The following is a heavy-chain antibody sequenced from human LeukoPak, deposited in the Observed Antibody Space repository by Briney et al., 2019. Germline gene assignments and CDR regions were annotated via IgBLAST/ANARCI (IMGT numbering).Heavy chain of an antibody. CDR2: ISGSGGSI. J-gene: IGHJ4*02. V-gene: IGHV3-23*01. D-gene: IGHD3-22*01. Sequence: GGSLRLSCAASGFTFSSYAMSWVRQAPGKGLEWVSAISGSGGSIYYADSVKGRFTISRDNSKNTLYLQMNSLRAEDTAVYYCAKTRGITMIVVVITFFDYWGQGTLVTVSS. CDR1: GFTFSSYA. CDR3: AKTRGITMIVVVITFFDY.